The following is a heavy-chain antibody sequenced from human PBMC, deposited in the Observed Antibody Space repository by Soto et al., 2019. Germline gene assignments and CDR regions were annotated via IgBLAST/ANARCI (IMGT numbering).Heavy chain of an antibody. D-gene: IGHD2-15*01. V-gene: IGHV1-69*13. CDR2: IIPIFGTA. Sequence: SVKVSCKASGGTFSSYAISWVRQAPGQGLEWMGGIIPIFGTANYAQKFQGRVTITADESTSTAYMELSSLRSEDTAVYYCASDVTHCSGGSCYGGLMRIHWFEPWGQGTLVNVSS. J-gene: IGHJ5*02. CDR1: GGTFSSYA. CDR3: ASDVTHCSGGSCYGGLMRIHWFEP.